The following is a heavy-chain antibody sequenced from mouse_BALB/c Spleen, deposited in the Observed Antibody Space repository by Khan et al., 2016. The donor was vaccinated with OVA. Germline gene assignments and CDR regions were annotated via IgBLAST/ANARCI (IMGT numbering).Heavy chain of an antibody. D-gene: IGHD1-2*01. CDR2: INPGSSTI. CDR3: ARIGNYGQHAN. CDR1: GFDFSRYW. J-gene: IGHJ3*01. Sequence: EVKLVESGGGLVQPGGSLILSCAASGFDFSRYWMSWARQAPGKGQEWIGEINPGSSTINYTPSLKDKFIISRDNAKNTLYLQMRTVRSEDTALYYCARIGNYGQHANWGQGTLVTVSA. V-gene: IGHV4-2*02.